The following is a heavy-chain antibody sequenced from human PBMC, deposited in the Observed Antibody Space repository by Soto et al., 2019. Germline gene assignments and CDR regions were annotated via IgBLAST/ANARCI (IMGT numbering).Heavy chain of an antibody. V-gene: IGHV3-23*01. D-gene: IGHD2-15*01. Sequence: VQLLESGGGFVQPGGSLRLSCAASGFTFSSYAMSWVRQAPGKGLEWVSAISGSGGNTYYADSVKGRFTISRDNSKNTLSVQMNSLRAEDTAVYYCAKTPRYCSGGSCYGGYFDYWGQGTLVTVSS. J-gene: IGHJ4*02. CDR3: AKTPRYCSGGSCYGGYFDY. CDR2: ISGSGGNT. CDR1: GFTFSSYA.